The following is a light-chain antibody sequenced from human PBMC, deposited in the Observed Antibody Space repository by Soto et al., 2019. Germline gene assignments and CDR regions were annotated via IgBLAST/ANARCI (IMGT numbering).Light chain of an antibody. J-gene: IGLJ1*01. Sequence: QSALTQPRSVSGSPGQSVTISCTGTSSDVGAYNYVSWYQQHPGKAPKLMTYDVSKRPSGVPDRFSGSKSGNTASLTISGLPAEYEADYYCCSYANNYSYVFGTGNKVTVL. CDR3: CSYANNYSYV. V-gene: IGLV2-11*01. CDR1: SSDVGAYNY. CDR2: DVS.